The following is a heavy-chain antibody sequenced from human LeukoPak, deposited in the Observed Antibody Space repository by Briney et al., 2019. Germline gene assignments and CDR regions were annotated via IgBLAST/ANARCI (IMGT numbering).Heavy chain of an antibody. V-gene: IGHV4-34*01. CDR2: ST. CDR3: ARGRTLITIFGVVNPYYFDY. Sequence: STNYNPSLKSRVTISVDTSKNQFSLKLSSVTAADTAVYYCARGRTLITIFGVVNPYYFDYWGQGTLVTVSS. J-gene: IGHJ4*02. D-gene: IGHD3-3*01.